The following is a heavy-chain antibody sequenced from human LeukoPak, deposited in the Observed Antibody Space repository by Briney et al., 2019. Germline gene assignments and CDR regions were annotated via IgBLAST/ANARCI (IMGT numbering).Heavy chain of an antibody. CDR3: ARQQGGNDAFDI. CDR1: GGSISSYY. CDR2: IYYSGST. J-gene: IGHJ3*02. D-gene: IGHD2-15*01. Sequence: PSETLSLTCTVSGGSISSYYWSWIRQPPGKGLEWIGYIYYSGSTNYNPSLKSRVTISVDTSKNQFSLKLSSVTAADTAVYYCARQQGGNDAFDIWGQGTMVTVSS. V-gene: IGHV4-59*08.